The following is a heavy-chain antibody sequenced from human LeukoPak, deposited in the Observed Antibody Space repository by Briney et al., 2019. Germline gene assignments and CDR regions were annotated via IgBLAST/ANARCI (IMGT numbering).Heavy chain of an antibody. Sequence: ASVKVSCKASGYTFTSYGISWVRQAPGQGLEWMGWINPNSGGTNYAQKFQGRVTMTRDTSISTAYMELSRLRSDDTAVYYCATSRDGYNYFDYWGQGTLVTVSS. CDR3: ATSRDGYNYFDY. D-gene: IGHD5-12*01. J-gene: IGHJ4*02. V-gene: IGHV1-2*02. CDR1: GYTFTSYG. CDR2: INPNSGGT.